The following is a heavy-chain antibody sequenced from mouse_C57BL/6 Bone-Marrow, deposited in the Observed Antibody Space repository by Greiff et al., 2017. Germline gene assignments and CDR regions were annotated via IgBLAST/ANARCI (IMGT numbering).Heavy chain of an antibody. CDR3: AREGGY. J-gene: IGHJ2*01. CDR2: INYDGSST. Sequence: EVKLMESEGGLVQPGSSMKLSCTASGFTFSDYYMAWVRQVPEKGLEWVANINYDGSSTYYLDSLKSRFIISRDNAKNILYLQMSSLKSEDTATYYCAREGGYWYQGTTLTVSS. CDR1: GFTFSDYY. V-gene: IGHV5-16*01.